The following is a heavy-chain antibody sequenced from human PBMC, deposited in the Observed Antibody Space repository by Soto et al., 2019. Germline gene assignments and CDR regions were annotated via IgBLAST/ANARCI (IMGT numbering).Heavy chain of an antibody. CDR1: GYSFTSYW. CDR2: IYPGDSDT. CDR3: ARRSITMVRGVIDYYYGMDV. Sequence: RGESLKISCKGSGYSFTSYWIGWVRQIPWKGLEWMGIIYPGDSDTRYSPSFQGQVTISADKSISTAYLQWSSLKASDTAMYYCARRSITMVRGVIDYYYGMDVWGQGTTVTVSS. D-gene: IGHD3-10*01. J-gene: IGHJ6*02. V-gene: IGHV5-51*01.